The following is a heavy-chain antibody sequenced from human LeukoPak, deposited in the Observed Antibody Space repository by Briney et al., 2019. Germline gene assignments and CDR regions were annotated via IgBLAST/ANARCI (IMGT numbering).Heavy chain of an antibody. V-gene: IGHV4-39*01. J-gene: IGHJ5*02. D-gene: IGHD3-3*01. CDR3: ARGGLLEWFINWFDP. CDR2: IYYSGST. CDR1: GGSISSSSYY. Sequence: SETLSLTCTVSGGSISSSSYYWGWIRQPPGTGLEWIGSIYYSGSTYYNPSLKSRVTISVDTPKNQFSLKLSSVTAADTAVYYCARGGLLEWFINWFDPWGQGTLVTVSS.